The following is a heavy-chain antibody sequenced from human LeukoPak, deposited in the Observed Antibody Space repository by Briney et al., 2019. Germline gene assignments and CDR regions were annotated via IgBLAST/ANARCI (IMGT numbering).Heavy chain of an antibody. J-gene: IGHJ4*02. CDR1: GYTFTSYG. CDR3: AKTRASYPLYYFDY. D-gene: IGHD1-26*01. CDR2: ISGYNANT. Sequence: ASVKVSCKASGYTFTSYGISWVRQAPGQGLEWMGWISGYNANTNYAQKLQGRVTMTTDTSTSTAYMELRSLRSDDTAVYYCAKTRASYPLYYFDYWGQGTLVTVSS. V-gene: IGHV1-18*01.